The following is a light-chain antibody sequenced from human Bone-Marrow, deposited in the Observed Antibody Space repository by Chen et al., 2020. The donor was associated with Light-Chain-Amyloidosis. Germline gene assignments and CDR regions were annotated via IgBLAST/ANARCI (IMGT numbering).Light chain of an antibody. Sequence: NFMLTQPHSVSESPGKTVIISCTRISGSIPTNYVQWYQQRPGSSPTTVIYEDDQRPSGVPDRFSGSIDRSSNSASLTISGLKTEEEADYYCQSYQGSSQGVFGGGTKLTVL. CDR1: SGSIPTNY. V-gene: IGLV6-57*01. CDR3: QSYQGSSQGV. J-gene: IGLJ3*02. CDR2: EDD.